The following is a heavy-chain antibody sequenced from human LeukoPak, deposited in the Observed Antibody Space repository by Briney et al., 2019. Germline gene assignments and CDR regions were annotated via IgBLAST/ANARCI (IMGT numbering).Heavy chain of an antibody. CDR2: ILSDGSTK. CDR1: GIAFNQYS. V-gene: IGHV3-30*02. Sequence: GGSLRLSCTASGIAFNQYSMHWVRQAPGKGLAWVAFILSDGSTKYYEDSVKGRFSISRDNSNKTLYLQMNSLSAEDTGMYYCATPPYGTDTYGSWFESWGQGTLVAVSS. D-gene: IGHD3-10*01. CDR3: ATPPYGTDTYGSWFES. J-gene: IGHJ5*01.